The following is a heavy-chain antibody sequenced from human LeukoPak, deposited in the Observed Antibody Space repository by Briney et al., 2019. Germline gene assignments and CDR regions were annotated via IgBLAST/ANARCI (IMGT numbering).Heavy chain of an antibody. J-gene: IGHJ3*02. D-gene: IGHD4/OR15-4a*01. CDR2: IDPNTGDT. V-gene: IGHV1-2*02. CDR1: GYTFTNYY. Sequence: ASVKVSCKASGYTFTNYYMHWVRQAPGQGLEWMGWIDPNTGDTNYSQNIQGRATMTRDTSIDTAYMEFTSLGSDDTAVYYCARGRTMDGSTPPFEIWGEGTMVTVSS. CDR3: ARGRTMDGSTPPFEI.